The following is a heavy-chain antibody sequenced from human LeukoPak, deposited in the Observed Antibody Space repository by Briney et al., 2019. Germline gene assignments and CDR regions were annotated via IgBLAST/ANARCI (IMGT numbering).Heavy chain of an antibody. Sequence: SETLSLTCTVSGGSISSSSYYCGSIRQPPGKGLEWIGSIYYSVSTSYNPSLKSRVTISVDTSKNQFSLKLSSVAAADTAVYYCARLGRSSSSVGKYYFDYWGQGTLVTVSS. D-gene: IGHD6-6*01. V-gene: IGHV4-39*01. CDR2: IYYSVST. J-gene: IGHJ4*02. CDR1: GGSISSSSYY. CDR3: ARLGRSSSSVGKYYFDY.